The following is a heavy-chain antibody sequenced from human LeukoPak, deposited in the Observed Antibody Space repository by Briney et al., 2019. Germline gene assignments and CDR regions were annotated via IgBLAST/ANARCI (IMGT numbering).Heavy chain of an antibody. CDR2: ISGSGGST. D-gene: IGHD2-15*01. CDR1: GFTFSSYD. V-gene: IGHV3-23*01. J-gene: IGHJ4*02. Sequence: TGGSLRLSCAASGFTFSSYDMRWLRQAPGKGREWVSPISGSGGSTYYADSVKGRFTISRDNSKNTLYLQMNSLRAEDTAVYYCARGGSYDYWGQGTLVTVSS. CDR3: ARGGSYDY.